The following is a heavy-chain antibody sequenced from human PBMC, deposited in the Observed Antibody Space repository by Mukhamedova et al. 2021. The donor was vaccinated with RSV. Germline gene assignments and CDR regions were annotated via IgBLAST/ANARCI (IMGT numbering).Heavy chain of an antibody. V-gene: IGHV3-30*07. D-gene: IGHD1-7*01. CDR3: AREYAELNYYYYGMDV. J-gene: IGHJ6*02. Sequence: ADSVKGRFTISRDNSKNTLYLQMNSLRAEDTAVYYCAREYAELNYYYYGMDVWGQGTTVTVSS.